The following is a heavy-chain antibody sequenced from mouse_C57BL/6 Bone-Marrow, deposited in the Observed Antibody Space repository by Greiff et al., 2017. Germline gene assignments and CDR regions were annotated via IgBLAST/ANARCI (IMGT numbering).Heavy chain of an antibody. CDR3: TTSGLRPPGDY. J-gene: IGHJ2*02. Sequence: EVQLQQSGAELVRPGASVKLSCPASGFNIKDDYMHWVKQRTEQGLEWLGWIDPENGDTAYASNVPGKATITADTSTNTADLPLSSLTSEDTAVYYCTTSGLRPPGDYWGQGTSLTVSS. CDR1: GFNIKDDY. D-gene: IGHD2-4*01. CDR2: IDPENGDT. V-gene: IGHV14-4*01.